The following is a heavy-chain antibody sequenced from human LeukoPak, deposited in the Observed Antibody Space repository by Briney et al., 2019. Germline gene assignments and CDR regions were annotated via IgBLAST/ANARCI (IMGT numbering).Heavy chain of an antibody. CDR2: ISGSSSYI. Sequence: GGSLRLSCAASGFTFSSYSMNWVRQAPGKGLEWVSSISGSSSYIFYADSVKGRFTISRDNVKNSLYLQMNSLRAEDTAVYYCARKPPSATTSLDYWGQGTLVTVSS. D-gene: IGHD1-26*01. J-gene: IGHJ4*02. V-gene: IGHV3-21*01. CDR1: GFTFSSYS. CDR3: ARKPPSATTSLDY.